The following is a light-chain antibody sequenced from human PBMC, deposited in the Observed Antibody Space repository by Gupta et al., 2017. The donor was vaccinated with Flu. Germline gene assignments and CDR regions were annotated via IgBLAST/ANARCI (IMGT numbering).Light chain of an antibody. CDR1: TGAVTSGHY. Sequence: QTVVTQEPALTVSPGGTVTLTCASSTGAVTSGHYPNWFQQKPGKPPRALLYSPSNQHSWTPARFSGSLLGGKAALTLSGVQPEDEAEYYCLLYYGGARVFGGGTKLTVL. CDR2: SPS. CDR3: LLYYGGARV. J-gene: IGLJ3*02. V-gene: IGLV7-43*01.